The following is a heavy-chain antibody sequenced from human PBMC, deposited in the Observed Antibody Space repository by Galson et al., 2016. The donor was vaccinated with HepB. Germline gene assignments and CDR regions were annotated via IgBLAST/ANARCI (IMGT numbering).Heavy chain of an antibody. CDR3: ARQGEYSGRWSSFAY. CDR1: GYNFADYW. CDR2: VCPGDSDT. J-gene: IGHJ4*02. V-gene: IGHV5-51*01. D-gene: IGHD3-10*01. Sequence: QSGAEVKKPGESLKISCKGSGYNFADYWIGWVRQMPGRGLEWMGIVCPGDSDTRYSPSFQGQVTMSADKSTSTAYLQWSSLQASDTAMYYCARQGEYSGRWSSFAYWSQGTLVTVSS.